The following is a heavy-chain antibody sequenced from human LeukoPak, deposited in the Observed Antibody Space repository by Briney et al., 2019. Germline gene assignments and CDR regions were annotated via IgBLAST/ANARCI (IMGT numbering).Heavy chain of an antibody. V-gene: IGHV3-23*01. J-gene: IGHJ6*02. D-gene: IGHD3-22*01. Sequence: GGSLRLSCAASGFTFGSYAMSWVRQAPGKGLEWVSLISGSGGSTYYADSVKGRFTISRDNSKNTLYLQINSLRAEDTAVYYCAKGGGDSSGYYLSYYYYGMDVWGQGTTVTVSS. CDR2: ISGSGGST. CDR1: GFTFGSYA. CDR3: AKGGGDSSGYYLSYYYYGMDV.